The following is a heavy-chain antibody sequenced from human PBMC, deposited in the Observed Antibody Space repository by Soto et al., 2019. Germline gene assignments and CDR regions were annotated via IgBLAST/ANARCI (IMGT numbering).Heavy chain of an antibody. V-gene: IGHV1-18*04. D-gene: IGHD3-22*01. CDR2: ISPYNGNT. CDR1: GYTFTSYY. Sequence: ASVKVSCKAFGYTFTSYYMHWVRQAPGQGLEWMGRISPYNGNTSYAQKLQGRVTMTTDTSTSTAYMELRSLRSDDTAVYYCARGGPNYYDSSVRWFDPWGQGTLVTVSS. J-gene: IGHJ5*02. CDR3: ARGGPNYYDSSVRWFDP.